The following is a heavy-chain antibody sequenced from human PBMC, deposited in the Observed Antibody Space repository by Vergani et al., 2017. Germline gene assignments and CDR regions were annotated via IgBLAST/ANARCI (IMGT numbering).Heavy chain of an antibody. V-gene: IGHV4-31*03. CDR3: ARDPASFWSGYYKDPHFDY. CDR1: GGSISSSSYY. CDR2: IYYSGST. Sequence: QLQLQESGPGLVKPSETLSLTCTVSGGSISSSSYYWGWNRQPPGKGLEWIGYIYYSGSTYYNPSLKRRVTITVDTSRNQFSLKLSTVPAADTAVYYCARDPASFWSGYYKDPHFDYWGQGTLVTVSS. D-gene: IGHD3-3*01. J-gene: IGHJ4*02.